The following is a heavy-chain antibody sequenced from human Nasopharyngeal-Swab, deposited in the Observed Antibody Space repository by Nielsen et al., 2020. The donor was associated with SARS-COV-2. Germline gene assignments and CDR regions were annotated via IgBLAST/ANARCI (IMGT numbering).Heavy chain of an antibody. V-gene: IGHV4-59*11. D-gene: IGHD3-22*01. CDR2: ISYGGST. CDR3: ARGLYDGSGLLDS. Sequence: SETLSLTCTVSGDSINSHFWSWIRQPPGKGLDWIGYISYGGSTNYNPSLRSRVTISVDTSKSQFSLKLTSVPAADTAVYYCARGLYDGSGLLDSWGHGTLVTVSS. CDR1: GDSINSHF. J-gene: IGHJ5*01.